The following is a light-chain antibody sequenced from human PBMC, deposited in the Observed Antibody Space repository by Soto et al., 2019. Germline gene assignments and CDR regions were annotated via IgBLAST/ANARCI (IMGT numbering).Light chain of an antibody. CDR3: QQYNSYRT. CDR1: QSISSW. J-gene: IGKJ1*01. Sequence: SQSISSWLAWYQQKPGKAPNLLIYKASSLESGVPSRFSGSGSGTEFTLTISSLQPDDFATYYCQQYNSYRTFGQGAKVDIK. V-gene: IGKV1-5*03. CDR2: KAS.